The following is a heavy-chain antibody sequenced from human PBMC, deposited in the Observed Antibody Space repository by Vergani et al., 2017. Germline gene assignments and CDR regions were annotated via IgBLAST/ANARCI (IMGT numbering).Heavy chain of an antibody. D-gene: IGHD2-2*02. V-gene: IGHV3-23*01. CDR2: ISGSGDST. J-gene: IGHJ4*02. CDR3: AKPHKAYCSSTSCYSFDY. CDR1: GFTFSSYA. Sequence: EVQLLESGGGLVQPGGSLRLSCAASGFTFSSYAMSWVRQAPGKGLEWVSAISGSGDSTYYADSVKGRFTISRDNSKNTLYLQMNSLRAEDTAVYYCAKPHKAYCSSTSCYSFDYWGQGTLVTVSS.